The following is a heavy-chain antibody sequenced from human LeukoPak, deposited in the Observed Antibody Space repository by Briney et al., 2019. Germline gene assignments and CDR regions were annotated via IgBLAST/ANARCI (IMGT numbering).Heavy chain of an antibody. CDR2: IYYSGST. D-gene: IGHD1-26*01. CDR1: GGSISSGGYS. J-gene: IGHJ6*03. CDR3: ARVLGAGHYYYYYYMDA. V-gene: IGHV4-61*08. Sequence: MPSETLSLTCAVSGGSISSGGYSWSWIRQPPGKGLEWIGYIYYSGSTNYNPSLKSRVTISVDTSKNQFSLKLSSVTAADTAVYYCARVLGAGHYYYYYYMDAWGKGTTVTVSS.